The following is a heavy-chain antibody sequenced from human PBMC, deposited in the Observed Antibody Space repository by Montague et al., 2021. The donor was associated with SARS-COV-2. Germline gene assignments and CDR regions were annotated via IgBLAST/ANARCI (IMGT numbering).Heavy chain of an antibody. CDR1: GGSISSSSYY. D-gene: IGHD3-10*01. J-gene: IGHJ4*02. V-gene: IGHV4-39*01. Sequence: SETLSLTCTVSGGSISSSSYYWGWIRQPPGKGLGWIGSIVYSGXTXYXXXXKSRVTISVDTSKNQFSLKLSSVTAADTAVYYCASMVRAQVYYFDYWGQGTLVTVSS. CDR2: IVYSGXT. CDR3: ASMVRAQVYYFDY.